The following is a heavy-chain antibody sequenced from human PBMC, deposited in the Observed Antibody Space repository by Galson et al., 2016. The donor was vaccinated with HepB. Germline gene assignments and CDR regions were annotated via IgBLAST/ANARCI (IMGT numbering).Heavy chain of an antibody. CDR3: AKGAYSLPENFQH. D-gene: IGHD2-15*01. V-gene: IGHV3-23*01. CDR2: IYGSGGST. CDR1: GFTFSNYA. Sequence: SLRLSCATSGFTFSNYAMSWVRQAPGKGLEWVSTIYGSGGSTFHADSVKGRFTISRDNSKSTLYLQMNSLRAEDTAVYYCAKGAYSLPENFQHWGQGTLVTVSS. J-gene: IGHJ1*01.